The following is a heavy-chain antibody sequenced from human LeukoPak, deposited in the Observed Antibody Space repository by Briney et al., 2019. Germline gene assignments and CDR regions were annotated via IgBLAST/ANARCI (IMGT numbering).Heavy chain of an antibody. Sequence: GGSLRLSCAASGFTFSSYWMSWVRQAPGKGLEWVANIKQDGSEKYYVDSVKGRFTISRDNAKNSLYLQMNSLRAEDTAVYYYARDLAAAGNWFDPWGQGTLVTVSS. J-gene: IGHJ5*02. CDR3: ARDLAAAGNWFDP. CDR1: GFTFSSYW. V-gene: IGHV3-7*04. D-gene: IGHD6-13*01. CDR2: IKQDGSEK.